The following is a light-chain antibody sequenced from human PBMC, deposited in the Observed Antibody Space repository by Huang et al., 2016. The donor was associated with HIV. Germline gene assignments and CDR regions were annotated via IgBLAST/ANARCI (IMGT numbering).Light chain of an antibody. CDR3: QQLNSYPLT. CDR1: QAISTY. CDR2: TAS. V-gene: IGKV1-9*01. Sequence: TQLTQSPSSLSASVGDRVTITCRASQAISTYLAWYQQKPGKAPKLLIYTASTLQSGVPSRFSGSGYGTDFTLTISSLQPEDFATYYCQQLNSYPLTFGPGTKVDIK. J-gene: IGKJ3*01.